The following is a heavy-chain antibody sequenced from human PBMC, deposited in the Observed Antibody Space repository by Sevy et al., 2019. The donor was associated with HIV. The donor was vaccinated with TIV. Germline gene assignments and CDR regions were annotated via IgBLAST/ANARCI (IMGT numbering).Heavy chain of an antibody. V-gene: IGHV1-2*02. J-gene: IGHJ4*02. CDR2: VDPNSGGT. D-gene: IGHD3-10*01. CDR3: ARSVYGSGTYLNDY. CDR1: GYTFTGYY. Sequence: ASVKVSCKASGYTFTGYYVHWVRQAPGQGREWMGWVDPNSGGTNYGQKFKGRVTMTTDTSISTAYMELSGLRSDDTAVYYCARSVYGSGTYLNDYWGQGTLVTVSS.